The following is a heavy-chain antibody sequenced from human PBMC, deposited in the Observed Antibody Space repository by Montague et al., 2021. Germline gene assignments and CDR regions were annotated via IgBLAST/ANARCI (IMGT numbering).Heavy chain of an antibody. D-gene: IGHD2/OR15-2a*01. J-gene: IGHJ3*02. CDR2: IYYSGST. V-gene: IGHV4-59*01. Sequence: SETLSLTCTVYGGSMSSYYWSWIRQPPGKGLEWIGYIYYSGSTNYNPSLKSRVTIAVDTSKNQFSLKLSSVTAPDTAVYYCAFYSPRSWPVGAFDIWGQGIMVTVSS. CDR3: AFYSPRSWPVGAFDI. CDR1: GGSMSSYY.